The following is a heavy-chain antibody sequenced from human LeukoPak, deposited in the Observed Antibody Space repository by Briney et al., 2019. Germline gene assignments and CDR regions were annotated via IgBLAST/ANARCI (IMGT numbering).Heavy chain of an antibody. D-gene: IGHD3/OR15-3a*01. J-gene: IGHJ4*02. CDR3: SKAPYYVLPCFDY. CDR2: IYSGGST. Sequence: GGSLRLSCAASGFTVSSNYMSWVRQAPGKGLEWVSVIYSGGSTYYADSVKGRFTISRDNSKNTLYLQMNSLRAEDTAVYYCSKAPYYVLPCFDYWGQGTLVTVS. V-gene: IGHV3-66*01. CDR1: GFTVSSNY.